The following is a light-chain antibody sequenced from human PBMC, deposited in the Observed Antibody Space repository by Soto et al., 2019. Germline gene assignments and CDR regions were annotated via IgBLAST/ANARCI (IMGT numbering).Light chain of an antibody. J-gene: IGKJ4*01. CDR2: AAS. CDR1: QSVRTY. Sequence: SQSVRTYLNWYQHKPGTAPKVLIYAASSLQSGVPSRFTGSTSGTDFTLTISSLQPEDFETYYCQQSYSHQLTLGGGTKVDIK. V-gene: IGKV1-39*01. CDR3: QQSYSHQLT.